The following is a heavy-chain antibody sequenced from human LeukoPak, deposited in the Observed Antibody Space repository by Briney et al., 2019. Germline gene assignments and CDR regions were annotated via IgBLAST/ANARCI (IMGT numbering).Heavy chain of an antibody. CDR3: GRGGKQWLSPYYYYGMDV. CDR1: GGSFSGYY. J-gene: IGHJ6*04. Sequence: SETLSLTCAVYGGSFSGYYWSWIRQPPGKGLEWIGEINHSGSTNYNPSLKSRVTISVDTSKNQFSLKLSSVTAADTAVYYCGRGGKQWLSPYYYYGMDVWGKGTTVTVSS. D-gene: IGHD6-19*01. CDR2: INHSGST. V-gene: IGHV4-34*01.